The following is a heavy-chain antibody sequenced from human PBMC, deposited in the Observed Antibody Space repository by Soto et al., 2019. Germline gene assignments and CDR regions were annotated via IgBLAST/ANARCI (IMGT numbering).Heavy chain of an antibody. D-gene: IGHD2-8*01. CDR2: IYYSGST. CDR3: ARGPDCTNGVCYPVPFDY. CDR1: GGSLSSGGYY. J-gene: IGHJ4*02. V-gene: IGHV4-31*03. Sequence: SETLSLTCTVSGGSLSSGGYYWSWIRQHPGKGLEWIGYIYYSGSTYYNPSLKSRVTISVDTSKNQFSLKLSSVTAADTAVYYCARGPDCTNGVCYPVPFDYWGQGTLVTVSS.